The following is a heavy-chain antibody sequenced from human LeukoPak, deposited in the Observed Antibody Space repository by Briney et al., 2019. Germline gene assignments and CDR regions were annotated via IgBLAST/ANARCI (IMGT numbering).Heavy chain of an antibody. CDR1: GYTFTSYD. CDR3: ARRPGGRYYYGSIYYYYMDV. CDR2: MNPNSGNT. Sequence: ASVKVSCKASGYTFTSYDINWVRQATGQGLEWMGWMNPNSGNTGYAQKFQGRVTMTRDTSISTAYMELSRLRSDDTAVYYCARRPGGRYYYGSIYYYYMDVWGKGTTVTISS. V-gene: IGHV1-8*01. D-gene: IGHD3-10*01. J-gene: IGHJ6*03.